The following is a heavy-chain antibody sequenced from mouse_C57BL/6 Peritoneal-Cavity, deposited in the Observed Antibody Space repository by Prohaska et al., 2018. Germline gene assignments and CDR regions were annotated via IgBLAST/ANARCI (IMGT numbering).Heavy chain of an antibody. CDR2: INSDGSAI. D-gene: IGHD2-1*01. V-gene: IGHV11-2*01. Sequence: EVQLLETGGGLVQPGGSRGLSCEGSGSTFSGFWMSWVRQTPGKTLEWIGDINSDGSAINYAPSIKDRVTIFRDNDKSTLYLQMSNVRSEDTATYFCMRYGNYGYFDVWGTGTTVTVSS. CDR3: MRYGNYGYFDV. CDR1: GSTFSGFW. J-gene: IGHJ1*03.